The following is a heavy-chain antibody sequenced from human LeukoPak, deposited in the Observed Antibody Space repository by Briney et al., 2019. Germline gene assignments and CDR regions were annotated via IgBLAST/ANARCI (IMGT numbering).Heavy chain of an antibody. CDR1: GGTFSSYA. V-gene: IGHV1-69*04. J-gene: IGHJ4*02. D-gene: IGHD6-13*01. Sequence: SVKVSCKASGGTFSSYAISWVRQAPGQGLEWMGRIIPILGIANYAQKFQGRVTITRDTSASTAYMELSSLRSEDTAVYYCAREGSSWSFDYWGQGTLVTVSS. CDR3: AREGSSWSFDY. CDR2: IIPILGIA.